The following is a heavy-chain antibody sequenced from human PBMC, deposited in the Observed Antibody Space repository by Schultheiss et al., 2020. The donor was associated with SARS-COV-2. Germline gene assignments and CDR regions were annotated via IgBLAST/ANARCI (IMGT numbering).Heavy chain of an antibody. CDR2: ISSSSSYI. Sequence: GESLKISCAASGFTFSSYSMNWVRQAPGKGLEWVSSISSSSSYIYYADSVKGRFTISRDNSKNTLYLQMNSLRAEDTAVYYCARDPYYDILTGYYKDYYYGMDVWGQGTTVTVSS. J-gene: IGHJ6*02. CDR3: ARDPYYDILTGYYKDYYYGMDV. D-gene: IGHD3-9*01. CDR1: GFTFSSYS. V-gene: IGHV3-21*01.